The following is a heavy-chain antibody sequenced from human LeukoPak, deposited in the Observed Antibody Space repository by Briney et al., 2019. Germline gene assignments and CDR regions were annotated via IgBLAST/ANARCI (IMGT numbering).Heavy chain of an antibody. CDR2: INPSGGST. J-gene: IGHJ6*02. D-gene: IGHD2-2*01. CDR1: GYTFTSYY. V-gene: IGHV1-46*01. CDR3: AREPREDIVVVPAAPYGMDV. Sequence: ASVKVPCKASGYTFTSYYMHWVRQAPGQGLEWMGIINPSGGSTSYAQKFQGRVTMTRDTSTSTVYMELSSLRSEDTAVYYCAREPREDIVVVPAAPYGMDVWGQGTTVTVSS.